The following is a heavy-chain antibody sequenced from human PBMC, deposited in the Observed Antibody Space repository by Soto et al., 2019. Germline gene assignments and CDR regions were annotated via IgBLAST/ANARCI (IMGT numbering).Heavy chain of an antibody. D-gene: IGHD3-22*01. J-gene: IGHJ5*02. Sequence: EVPLLESGGGLVQPGGSLRLSCAASGFTFSSYAMSWVRQAPGKGLEWVSAISGSGGSTYYADSVKGRFTISRDNSKNTLYLQMNSLRAEDTAVYYCAKDKGHYDSKGWFDPWGQGTLVTVSS. CDR2: ISGSGGST. CDR1: GFTFSSYA. V-gene: IGHV3-23*01. CDR3: AKDKGHYDSKGWFDP.